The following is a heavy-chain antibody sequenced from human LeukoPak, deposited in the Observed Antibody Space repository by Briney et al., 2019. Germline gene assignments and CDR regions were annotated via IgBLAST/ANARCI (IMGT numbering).Heavy chain of an antibody. D-gene: IGHD3-3*01. V-gene: IGHV1-46*01. J-gene: IGHJ6*02. CDR3: ARDRFLEWLSRRYYYGMDV. CDR1: GYTFTSYY. CDR2: INPSGGST. Sequence: ASVKVSCKASGYTFTSYYMHWVRQAPGQGLEWMGIINPSGGSTSYAQKFQGRVTMTRDTSTSTVYMELSSLRSEDTAVYYCARDRFLEWLSRRYYYGMDVWGQGTTVTVS.